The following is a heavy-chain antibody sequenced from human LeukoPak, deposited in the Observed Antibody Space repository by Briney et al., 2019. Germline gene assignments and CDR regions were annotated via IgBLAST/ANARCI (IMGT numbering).Heavy chain of an antibody. CDR2: INPSGGST. J-gene: IGHJ6*03. Sequence: GASVKVSCKASGYTFTSYYMHWVRQAPGQGLEWMGIINPSGGSTSYAQKFQGRVTMTRDTSTSTVYMELSSLRSEDTAVYYCARGKTIFGVVNTNLCMDVWGKGTTVTVSS. D-gene: IGHD3-3*01. CDR3: ARGKTIFGVVNTNLCMDV. V-gene: IGHV1-46*01. CDR1: GYTFTSYY.